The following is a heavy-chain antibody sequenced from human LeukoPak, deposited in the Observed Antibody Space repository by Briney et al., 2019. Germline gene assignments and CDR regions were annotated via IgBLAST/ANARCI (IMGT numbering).Heavy chain of an antibody. CDR2: VNPNSGGT. D-gene: IGHD6-13*01. CDR3: ATYIAAGPDFDY. V-gene: IGHV1-2*02. Sequence: ASVKVSCKASGYTFTGYYMHWVRQAPGQGLEWMGWVNPNSGGTNYAQKFQGRVTMTRDTSISTAYMELSRLRSDDTAVYYCATYIAAGPDFDYWGQGTLVTVSS. CDR1: GYTFTGYY. J-gene: IGHJ4*02.